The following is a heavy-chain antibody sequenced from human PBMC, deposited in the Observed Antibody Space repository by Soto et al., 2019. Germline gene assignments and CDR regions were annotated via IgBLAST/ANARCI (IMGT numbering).Heavy chain of an antibody. CDR1: GGSIVSYY. CDR3: AREPLD. J-gene: IGHJ4*02. Sequence: SETLSLTCTVSGGSIVSYYWSWIRQPPGKGLEWIGYIYYSGSTNYNPSLKSRVTISVDTSKNQFSLKLSSVTAADTAVYYCAREPLDWGQGTLVTVS. V-gene: IGHV4-59*12. CDR2: IYYSGST.